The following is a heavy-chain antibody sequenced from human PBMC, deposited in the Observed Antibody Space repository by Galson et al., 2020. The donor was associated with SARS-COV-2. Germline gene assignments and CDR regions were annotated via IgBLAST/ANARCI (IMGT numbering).Heavy chain of an antibody. CDR1: GFTSSSYS. CDR2: ISSSSSYI. Sequence: PGGSLRLSCAASGFTSSSYSMNWVRQAPGKGLEWVSSISSSSSYIYHTDSVKGRFSISRDNAKNSLYLQMSSLRAEDTAVYYCASNRAYGSGSYTFDYWGQGTLVTVSS. CDR3: ASNRAYGSGSYTFDY. V-gene: IGHV3-21*01. D-gene: IGHD3-10*01. J-gene: IGHJ4*02.